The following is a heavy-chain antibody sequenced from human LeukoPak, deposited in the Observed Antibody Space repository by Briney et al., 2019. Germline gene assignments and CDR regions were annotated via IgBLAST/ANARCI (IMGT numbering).Heavy chain of an antibody. CDR1: GFTLSSYV. CDR3: AKDSSLGPFIDY. CDR2: ISVTGGTT. V-gene: IGHV3-23*01. D-gene: IGHD7-27*01. J-gene: IGHJ4*02. Sequence: GGSLRLSCVASGFTLSSYVMGWVRQAPGKGLDWVSGISVTGGTTYYADSVKGRFTISRDNSKNTLYLQINSLRAEDTAVYYCAKDSSLGPFIDYWGQGTLVTVSS.